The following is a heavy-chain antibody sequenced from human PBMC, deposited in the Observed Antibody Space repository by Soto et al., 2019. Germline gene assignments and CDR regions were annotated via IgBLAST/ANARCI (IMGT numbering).Heavy chain of an antibody. CDR1: GYTLTSYA. CDR3: ARDTEKYNILTVYPAGFDP. D-gene: IGHD3-9*01. J-gene: IGHJ5*02. CDR2: INTNTGNP. Sequence: ASVKVSCKASGYTLTSYAMNWGRQAPGQRGGWMAWINTNTGNPTYALCFTGRFVFSWDTSVSTAYLQICSLKAEDTAGYYCARDTEKYNILTVYPAGFDPWAREPWSPSPQ. V-gene: IGHV7-4-1*01.